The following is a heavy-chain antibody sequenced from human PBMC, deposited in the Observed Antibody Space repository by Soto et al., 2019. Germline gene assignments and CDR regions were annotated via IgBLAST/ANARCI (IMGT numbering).Heavy chain of an antibody. J-gene: IGHJ6*02. CDR1: GDTFKNFV. Sequence: QVQVVQSGVEVRRPGSSVKVSCKASGDTFKNFVISWVRQAPGQGLEWMGGIIPLFGTTDFAQRFQGRLTITTDESTTTAYMELSRLRSEDTATYYCAAELGFGKLSVVWGQGNTVIVYS. V-gene: IGHV1-69*01. CDR2: IIPLFGTT. D-gene: IGHD3-10*01. CDR3: AAELGFGKLSVV.